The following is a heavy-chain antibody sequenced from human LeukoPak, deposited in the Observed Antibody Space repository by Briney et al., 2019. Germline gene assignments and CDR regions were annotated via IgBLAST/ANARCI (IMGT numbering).Heavy chain of an antibody. V-gene: IGHV3-7*01. J-gene: IGHJ4*02. D-gene: IGHD6-13*01. CDR3: ARGQPVAAARGGVRY. Sequence: GGSLRLSCAASGFTFSTHWMSWVRQAPGKGLEWVAHIKQDGSDIHYVDSVRGRFTISRDNAKNSLYLQMNSLRAEDTAVYYCARGQPVAAARGGVRYWGQGTLVTVSS. CDR2: IKQDGSDI. CDR1: GFTFSTHW.